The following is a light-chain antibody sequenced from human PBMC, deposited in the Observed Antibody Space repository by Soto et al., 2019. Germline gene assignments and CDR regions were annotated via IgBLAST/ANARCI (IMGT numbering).Light chain of an antibody. CDR1: QSANSN. Sequence: EIVMTQSPATLSVSPGERATLSCRASQSANSNLAWYQQKPGQGPRLLIYGASTRATGIPASFSGSGSGTEFTLSISSLQSEDFAVYYCQQYNKWPLTFGGGTKVEIK. CDR3: QQYNKWPLT. J-gene: IGKJ4*01. V-gene: IGKV3-15*01. CDR2: GAS.